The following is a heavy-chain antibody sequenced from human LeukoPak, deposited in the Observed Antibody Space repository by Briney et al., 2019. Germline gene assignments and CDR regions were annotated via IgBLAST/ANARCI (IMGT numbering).Heavy chain of an antibody. CDR3: ARHSGGFDY. Sequence: GASVKVSCKTSDYTFRSYGFTWVRQAPGQGLEWMGWISAYTGNTNYAQNLQGRVTMTTDTSTSTAYMELSSLRSEDTAVYYCARHSGGFDYWGQGTLVTVSS. CDR2: ISAYTGNT. J-gene: IGHJ4*02. D-gene: IGHD3-10*01. V-gene: IGHV1-18*01. CDR1: DYTFRSYG.